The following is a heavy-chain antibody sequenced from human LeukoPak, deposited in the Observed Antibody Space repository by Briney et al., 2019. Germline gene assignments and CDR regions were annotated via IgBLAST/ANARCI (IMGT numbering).Heavy chain of an antibody. CDR3: ARVQKYSGSYYFDY. D-gene: IGHD3-10*01. Sequence: SETLSLTCIVSGGSISSSIYYWGWIRQPPGKGLEWIGSMYYSGSTYYNPSLKSRVTVSVDTSKNQFSLKLSSVTAADTAVYYCARVQKYSGSYYFDYWGQGTLVTVSS. CDR2: MYYSGST. V-gene: IGHV4-39*01. CDR1: GGSISSSIYY. J-gene: IGHJ4*02.